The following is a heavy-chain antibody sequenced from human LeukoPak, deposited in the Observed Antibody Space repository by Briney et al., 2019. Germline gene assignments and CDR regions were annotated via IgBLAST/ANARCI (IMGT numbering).Heavy chain of an antibody. J-gene: IGHJ4*02. D-gene: IGHD2-2*01. CDR2: ISSSSSYI. Sequence: GGSLRLSCAASGFTFSSYEMNWVRQAPGKGLEWVSSISSSSSYIYYADSVKGRFAISRDNAKNSLYLQMNSLRAEDTAVYYCARDSSRYCSSTSCSWWGQGTLVTVSS. CDR1: GFTFSSYE. V-gene: IGHV3-21*01. CDR3: ARDSSRYCSSTSCSW.